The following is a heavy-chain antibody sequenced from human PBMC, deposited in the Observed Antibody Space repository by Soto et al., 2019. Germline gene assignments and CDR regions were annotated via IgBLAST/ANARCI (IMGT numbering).Heavy chain of an antibody. CDR3: AADPALRFLEWFQRVMDV. V-gene: IGHV1-58*01. CDR1: GFTFTSSA. CDR2: IVVGSGNT. D-gene: IGHD3-3*01. Sequence: SVKVSCKASGFTFTSSAVQWVRQARGQRLEWIGWIVVGSGNTNYAQKFQERVTITRDMSTSTAYMELSSLRSEDTAVYYCAADPALRFLEWFQRVMDVWGQGTTVTVSS. J-gene: IGHJ6*02.